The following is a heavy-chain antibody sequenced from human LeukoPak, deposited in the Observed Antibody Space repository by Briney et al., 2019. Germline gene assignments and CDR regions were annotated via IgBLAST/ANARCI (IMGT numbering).Heavy chain of an antibody. J-gene: IGHJ4*02. CDR3: ASNPPNTGDFYY. V-gene: IGHV1-8*01. D-gene: IGHD1-1*01. CDR1: GYTFTNLD. Sequence: ASVRVSCKPSGYTFTNLDINWLRQAPGQGLEWMGWMSPNSGDTGYAQKFQGRVSMTRDIFKSTAYMELSSLGSEDTAIYYCASNPPNTGDFYYWGLGTLVTVSS. CDR2: MSPNSGDT.